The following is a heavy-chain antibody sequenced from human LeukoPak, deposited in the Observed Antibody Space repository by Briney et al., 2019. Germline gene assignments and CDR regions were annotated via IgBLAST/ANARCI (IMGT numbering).Heavy chain of an antibody. CDR3: AWYGVTHGLDV. CDR1: GFSLSNYW. Sequence: GGSLRLSCAASGFSLSNYWMSWVRQAPGKGLEWGANINQDGSDKYYVDSVMGRFTISKDNAKNSVYLQMNSLRPEDTAIYYCAWYGVTHGLDVWGQGTTVTVSS. V-gene: IGHV3-7*01. J-gene: IGHJ6*02. D-gene: IGHD3-10*01. CDR2: INQDGSDK.